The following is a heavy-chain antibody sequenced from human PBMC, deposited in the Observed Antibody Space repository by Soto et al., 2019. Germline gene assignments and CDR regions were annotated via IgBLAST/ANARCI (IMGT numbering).Heavy chain of an antibody. Sequence: GASVKVSCKASGYTFTGYYMHWVRQAPGQGLEWMGWINPNSGGTNYAQKFQGRVTMTRDTSISTAYMELSRLRSDDTAVYYCAGEHSSSWYSHYYYGMDVWGQGTTVTV. CDR2: INPNSGGT. J-gene: IGHJ6*02. CDR3: AGEHSSSWYSHYYYGMDV. CDR1: GYTFTGYY. D-gene: IGHD6-13*01. V-gene: IGHV1-2*02.